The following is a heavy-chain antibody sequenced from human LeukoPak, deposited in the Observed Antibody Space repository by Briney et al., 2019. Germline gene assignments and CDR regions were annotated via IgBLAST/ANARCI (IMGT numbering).Heavy chain of an antibody. CDR2: ISAYNGNT. V-gene: IGHV1-18*04. J-gene: IGHJ4*02. CDR3: ARMGDSGDEGESEY. D-gene: IGHD5-12*01. Sequence: GASVKVSCKASGYTFTSYGISWERQAPGQGLEWMGWISAYNGNTNYAQKLQGRVTMTTDTSTSTAYMELRSLRSDDTAVYYCARMGDSGDEGESEYWGQGTLVTVSS. CDR1: GYTFTSYG.